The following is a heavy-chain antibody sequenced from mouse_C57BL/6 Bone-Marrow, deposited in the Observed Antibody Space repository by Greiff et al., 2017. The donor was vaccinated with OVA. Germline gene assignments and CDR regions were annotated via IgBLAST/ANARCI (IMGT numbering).Heavy chain of an antibody. CDR2: IYWDDDK. J-gene: IGHJ2*01. D-gene: IGHD2-3*01. CDR1: GFSLSTSGMG. V-gene: IGHV8-12*01. Sequence: QVQLKESGPGILQSSQTLSLTCSFSGFSLSTSGMGVSWIRQPSGKGLEWLAHIYWDDDKRYNPSLKSRLTISKDTSRNQVFLKITSVDTADTATYYCARKRIYDGYYYFDYWGQGTTLTVSS. CDR3: ARKRIYDGYYYFDY.